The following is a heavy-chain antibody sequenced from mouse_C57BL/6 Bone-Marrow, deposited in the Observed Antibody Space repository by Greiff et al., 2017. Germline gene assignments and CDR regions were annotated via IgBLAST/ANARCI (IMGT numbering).Heavy chain of an antibody. CDR2: IDPEDGDT. Sequence: VQLKESGAELVRPGASVKLSCTASGFNIKDYYMHWVKQRPEQGLEWIGRIDPEDGDTEYAPKFQGKATMTADQSSNTAYLQLSSLTSEDTAVYYCTTDYSNPFAYWGQGTLVTVSA. D-gene: IGHD2-5*01. CDR3: TTDYSNPFAY. V-gene: IGHV14-1*01. CDR1: GFNIKDYY. J-gene: IGHJ3*01.